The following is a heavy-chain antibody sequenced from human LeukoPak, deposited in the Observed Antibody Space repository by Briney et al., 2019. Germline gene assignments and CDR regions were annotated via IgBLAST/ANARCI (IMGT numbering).Heavy chain of an antibody. D-gene: IGHD3-22*01. CDR2: INPSGGYT. CDR1: GGTFISYA. CDR3: ARDQRDRKFDH. J-gene: IGHJ5*02. V-gene: IGHV1-46*01. Sequence: ASVKVSCKASGGTFISYAISWVRQAPGQGLEWMGIINPSGGYTSYTQRFQGRVTMTRDTSTSTVYMQMSSLTSEDTAMYYCARDQRDRKFDHWGQGTLVTVSS.